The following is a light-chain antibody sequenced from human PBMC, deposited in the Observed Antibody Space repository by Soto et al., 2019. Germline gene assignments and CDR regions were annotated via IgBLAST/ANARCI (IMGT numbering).Light chain of an antibody. CDR3: QEYNTYSWA. J-gene: IGKJ1*01. Sequence: DIQMTQSPSMLSASVGDRVTIACRASQSISSWLAWYQQKPGKAPKLLIYKASSLESGVPSRFSGSGSGTEFALTITSLQPDDFATYHCQEYNTYSWAFGQGTKVDIK. CDR2: KAS. V-gene: IGKV1-5*03. CDR1: QSISSW.